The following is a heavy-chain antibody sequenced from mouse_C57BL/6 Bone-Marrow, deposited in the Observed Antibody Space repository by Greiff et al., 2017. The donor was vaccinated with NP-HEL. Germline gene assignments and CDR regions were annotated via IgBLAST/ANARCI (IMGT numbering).Heavy chain of an antibody. J-gene: IGHJ2*01. D-gene: IGHD2-3*01. CDR2: ISNGGGST. CDR3: ARHDGYFDY. Sequence: VESGGGLVQPGGSLKLSCAASGFTFSDYYMYWVRQTPEKRLEWVAYISNGGGSTYYPDTVKGRFTISRDNAKNTLYLQMSRLKSEDTAMYYCARHDGYFDYWGQGTTLTVSS. CDR1: GFTFSDYY. V-gene: IGHV5-12*01.